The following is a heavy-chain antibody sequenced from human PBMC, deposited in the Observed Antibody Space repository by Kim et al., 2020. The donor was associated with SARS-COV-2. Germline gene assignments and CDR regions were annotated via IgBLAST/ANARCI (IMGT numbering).Heavy chain of an antibody. Sequence: SVKVSCKASGGTFSSYAISWVRQAPGQGLEWMGGIIPIFGTANYAQKFQGRVTITADESTSTAYMELSSLRSEDTAVYYCAREGRITMFCMDVWGQGTTVTVSS. CDR3: AREGRITMFCMDV. D-gene: IGHD3-10*02. J-gene: IGHJ6*02. CDR1: GGTFSSYA. V-gene: IGHV1-69*13. CDR2: IIPIFGTA.